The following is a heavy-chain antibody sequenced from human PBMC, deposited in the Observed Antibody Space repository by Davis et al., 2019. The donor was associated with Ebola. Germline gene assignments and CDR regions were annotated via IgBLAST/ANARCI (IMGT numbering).Heavy chain of an antibody. CDR2: IYYTGST. CDR1: GGSISGYY. D-gene: IGHD5-18*01. V-gene: IGHV4-39*07. Sequence: MPSETLSPTCTVPGGSISGYYWSWIRQPPGGGLEWIGTIYYTGSTYCNPSLKSRVIISVDRSKNQFSLRLNSVTAADTAVYYCTASYDYGDYWGQGTLVTVSS. J-gene: IGHJ4*02. CDR3: TASYDYGDY.